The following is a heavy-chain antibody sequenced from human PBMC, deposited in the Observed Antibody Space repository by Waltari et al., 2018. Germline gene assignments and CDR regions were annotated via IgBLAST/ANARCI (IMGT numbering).Heavy chain of an antibody. CDR1: GFTFSGYW. V-gene: IGHV3-7*01. CDR3: VNMVRRSSFDY. D-gene: IGHD3-10*01. Sequence: EVQLVESGGALVQPGGSLRLSCAASGFTFSGYWMSWVRQAPGKGGECVANIKEDGSEKYYGDDVKGRFTISRDNAKNSLYLQLNSLRAEDTAIYYGVNMVRRSSFDYWGQGTLVTVST. J-gene: IGHJ4*02. CDR2: IKEDGSEK.